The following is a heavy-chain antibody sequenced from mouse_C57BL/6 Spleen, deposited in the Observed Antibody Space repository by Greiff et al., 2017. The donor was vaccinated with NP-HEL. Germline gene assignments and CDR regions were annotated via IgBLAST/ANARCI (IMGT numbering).Heavy chain of an antibody. V-gene: IGHV14-4*01. D-gene: IGHD1-1*01. CDR1: GFNIKDDY. J-gene: IGHJ4*01. CDR3: TTGYYGRDYAMDY. CDR2: IDPENGDT. Sequence: EVQLQQSGAELVRPGASVKLSCTASGFNIKDDYMHWVKQRPEQGLEWIGWIDPENGDTEYASKFQGKATITADTSSNTAYLQLSSLTSEDTAVYYCTTGYYGRDYAMDYWGQGTSVTVSS.